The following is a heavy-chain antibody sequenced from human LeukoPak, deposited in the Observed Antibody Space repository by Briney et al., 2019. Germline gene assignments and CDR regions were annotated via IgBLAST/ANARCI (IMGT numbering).Heavy chain of an antibody. D-gene: IGHD3-16*02. CDR2: IYSGGST. CDR1: GFTVSSNY. Sequence: PGGSLRLSCAASGFTVSSNYMSWVREAPGKGLEWVSVIYSGGSTYYADSVKGRFTISRDNSKNTLSLQMNSLRPEDTAAYYCAKLAPRGLLEAFDIWGQGTIVTVSS. V-gene: IGHV3-53*05. CDR3: AKLAPRGLLEAFDI. J-gene: IGHJ3*02.